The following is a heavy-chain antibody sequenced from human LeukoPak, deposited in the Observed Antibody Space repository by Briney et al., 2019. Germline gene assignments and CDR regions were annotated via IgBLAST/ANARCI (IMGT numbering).Heavy chain of an antibody. CDR3: TREKSVVVPSSYYYFDV. J-gene: IGHJ2*01. D-gene: IGHD3-22*01. Sequence: PGGSLRLSCAASGFTFSNYAMNWVRQAPGKGLEWASTITSGENTYYADSVKGRFTISRDNSKNTLYLQMDSLRVEDTAMYFCTREKSVVVPSSYYYFDVWGRGTLVTVAS. V-gene: IGHV3-23*01. CDR1: GFTFSNYA. CDR2: ITSGENT.